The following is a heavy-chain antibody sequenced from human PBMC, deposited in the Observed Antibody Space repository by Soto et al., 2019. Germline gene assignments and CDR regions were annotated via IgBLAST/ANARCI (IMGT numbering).Heavy chain of an antibody. CDR2: IYSGGTT. CDR3: ARGGSASGGYYYSVMDV. D-gene: IGHD3-16*01. CDR1: GCTGGSHD. Sequence: GLMRLSWTASGCTGGSHDVRWVLEEQGKGLEWVSVIYSGGTTYYADSVKGRFTISRDNSKNTLYLQMNSLRAEDTAVYYCARGGSASGGYYYSVMDVWGQGTTVTVSS. V-gene: IGHV3-66*01. J-gene: IGHJ6*02.